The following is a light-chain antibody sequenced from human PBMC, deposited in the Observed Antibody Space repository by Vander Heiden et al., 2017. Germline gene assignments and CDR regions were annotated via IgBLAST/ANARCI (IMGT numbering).Light chain of an antibody. J-gene: IGLJ1*01. CDR3: AAGDDTRRGYL. CDR1: SPTVGRNT. Sequence: QPVLTQPPSASGTPGQRVSISCSGSSPTVGRNTVNWYQQLPGAAPKLLIFNSTQRPSGVPDRFSGSKSGTSASLAISGLQAEDEAYYYCAAGDDTRRGYLFGHGTKVTVL. V-gene: IGLV1-44*01. CDR2: NST.